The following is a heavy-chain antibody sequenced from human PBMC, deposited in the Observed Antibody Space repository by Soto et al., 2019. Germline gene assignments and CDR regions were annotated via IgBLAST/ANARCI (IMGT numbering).Heavy chain of an antibody. J-gene: IGHJ5*02. V-gene: IGHV3-48*01. CDR3: ARDTGYCSGGSCPNNWFVP. CDR1: GFTFSSYS. Sequence: GGSLRLSCAASGFTFSSYSMNWVRQAPGKGLEWVSYISSSSSTIYYADSVKGRFTISRDNAKNSLYLQMNSLRAEDTAVYYCARDTGYCSGGSCPNNWFVPWGQGTLVTVSS. D-gene: IGHD2-15*01. CDR2: ISSSSSTI.